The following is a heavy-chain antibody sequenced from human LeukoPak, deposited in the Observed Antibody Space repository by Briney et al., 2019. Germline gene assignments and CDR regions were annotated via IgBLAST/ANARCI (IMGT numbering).Heavy chain of an antibody. Sequence: SETLSLTCTVSGYSISSGYYWGWIRQPPGKGLEWIGSIYHSGSTYYNPSLKSRVTISVDTSKNQFSLKLSSVTAADTAVYYCARDVEAAAYIPSWGQATLVTRSS. V-gene: IGHV4-38-2*02. CDR1: GYSISSGYY. D-gene: IGHD6-13*01. CDR3: ARDVEAAAYIPS. CDR2: IYHSGST. J-gene: IGHJ4*02.